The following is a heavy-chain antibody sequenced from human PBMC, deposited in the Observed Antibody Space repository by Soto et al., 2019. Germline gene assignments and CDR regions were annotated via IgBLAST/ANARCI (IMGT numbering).Heavy chain of an antibody. CDR3: VRGLGSDFWSGDYYYYYMDV. CDR2: MNPNSGNT. J-gene: IGHJ6*03. Sequence: ASVKVSCKASGYTFTSYDINWVRQATGQGLEWMGWMNPNSGNTGYAQKFQGRVTMTRNTSISTAYMELSSLRSEDTAVYYCVRGLGSDFWSGDYYYYYMDVWGKGTTVTVSS. CDR1: GYTFTSYD. D-gene: IGHD3-3*01. V-gene: IGHV1-8*01.